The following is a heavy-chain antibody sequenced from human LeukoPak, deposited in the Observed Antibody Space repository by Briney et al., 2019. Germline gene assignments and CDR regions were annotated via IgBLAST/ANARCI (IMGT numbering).Heavy chain of an antibody. CDR1: GFTFSSYW. D-gene: IGHD3-22*01. V-gene: IGHV3-74*01. J-gene: IGHJ3*02. Sequence: PGGSLRLSCAGSGFTFSSYWMHCVRQAPGKGLVWVSRINSDGSSTSYADSVKGRFTISRDNAKNTLYLQMNSLRAEDTAVYYCARSRDSSGYYYVGDAFDIWGQGTMVTVSS. CDR2: INSDGSST. CDR3: ARSRDSSGYYYVGDAFDI.